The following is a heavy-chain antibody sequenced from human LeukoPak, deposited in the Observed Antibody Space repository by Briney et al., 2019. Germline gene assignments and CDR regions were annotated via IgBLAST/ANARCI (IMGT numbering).Heavy chain of an antibody. CDR3: ARLSLKVLEWSPTKGKETHYFDY. CDR2: IYYSGST. CDR1: GGSISSSSYY. V-gene: IGHV4-39*07. D-gene: IGHD3-3*01. Sequence: SETLSLTCTVSGGSISSSSYYWGWIRQPPGKGLEWIGSIYYSGSTNYNPSLKSRVTISVDTSKNQFSLKLSSVTAADTAVYYCARLSLKVLEWSPTKGKETHYFDYWGQGTLVTVSS. J-gene: IGHJ4*02.